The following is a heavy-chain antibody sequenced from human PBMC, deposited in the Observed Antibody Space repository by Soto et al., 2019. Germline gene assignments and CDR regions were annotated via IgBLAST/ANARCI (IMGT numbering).Heavy chain of an antibody. CDR2: ISGSGGGT. CDR3: AKEVSGPALVRRSYGMDV. J-gene: IGHJ6*02. CDR1: GFTFSSYA. Sequence: GGSLRLSCAASGFTFSSYAMAWVRQAPGKGLEWVSTISGSGGGTYYADSVKGRFTISRDNSKNTVSLQMNSLRAEDTAIYYCAKEVSGPALVRRSYGMDVWGQETTVTVSS. D-gene: IGHD5-12*01. V-gene: IGHV3-23*01.